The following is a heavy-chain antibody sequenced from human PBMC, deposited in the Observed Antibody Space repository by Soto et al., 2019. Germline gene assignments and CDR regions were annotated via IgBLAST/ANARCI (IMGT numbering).Heavy chain of an antibody. V-gene: IGHV5-51*01. Sequence: GESLKISCKGSGYSFTKNWIGWVRQMPGKGLEWMGIIYPRYSDTRYSPSFQGQVTISADKSISTAYLQWSSLKASDTAMYYCARLYDSSGYYHDEWGQGTLVTVSS. CDR3: ARLYDSSGYYHDE. CDR1: GYSFTKNW. CDR2: IYPRYSDT. D-gene: IGHD3-22*01. J-gene: IGHJ4*02.